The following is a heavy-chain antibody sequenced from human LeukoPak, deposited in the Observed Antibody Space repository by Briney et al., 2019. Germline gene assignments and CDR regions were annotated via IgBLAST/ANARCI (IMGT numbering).Heavy chain of an antibody. CDR1: GYTFINYG. CDR3: ARAVLGGAITHHDYYYMDV. CDR2: ISPYNGNT. J-gene: IGHJ6*03. V-gene: IGHV1-18*01. Sequence: GASVKVSCKASGYTFINYGITWVRQAPGQGLERMGWISPYNGNTKYLQKFQGGVTMTTDTSTSTASMEVRSLRSDDTAVYYCARAVLGGAITHHDYYYMDVWGKGTTVTVSS. D-gene: IGHD3-16*02.